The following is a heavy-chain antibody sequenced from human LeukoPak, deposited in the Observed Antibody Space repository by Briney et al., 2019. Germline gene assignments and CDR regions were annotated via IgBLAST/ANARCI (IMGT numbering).Heavy chain of an antibody. D-gene: IGHD3-10*01. CDR1: GGSISGYY. Sequence: SETLSLTCTVSGGSISGYYWSWIRQPPGKGLEWIGYIYYSGSTNYNPSLKSRVTISVDTSKNQFSLKLSSVTAADTAVYYCARDPLWFGETSDAFDIWGQGTMVTVSS. CDR3: ARDPLWFGETSDAFDI. J-gene: IGHJ3*02. V-gene: IGHV4-59*01. CDR2: IYYSGST.